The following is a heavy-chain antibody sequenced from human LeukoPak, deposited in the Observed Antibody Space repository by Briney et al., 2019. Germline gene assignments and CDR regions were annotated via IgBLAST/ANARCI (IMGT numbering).Heavy chain of an antibody. D-gene: IGHD4-17*01. Sequence: SGGSLRLSCEASGFTFTTYSMTWVRQAPGKGLEWVSIISSGSSAIFSADALKGRFTISRDDAKNLLYLDMNSLRAEDTAVYYCARGHTAVTRHFDYWGQGTLVTVSS. J-gene: IGHJ4*02. CDR2: ISSGSSAI. CDR3: ARGHTAVTRHFDY. V-gene: IGHV3-21*01. CDR1: GFTFTTYS.